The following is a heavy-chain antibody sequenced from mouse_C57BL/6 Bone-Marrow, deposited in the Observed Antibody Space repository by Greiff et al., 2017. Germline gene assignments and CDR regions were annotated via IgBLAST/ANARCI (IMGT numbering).Heavy chain of an antibody. Sequence: EVMLVESEGGLVQPGSSMKLSCTASGFTFSDYYMAWVRQVPEKGLEWVANINYDGSSTYYLDSLKSRFIISRDNAKNILYLQMSSLKSEDTATYYCARAHYSNYVVFDYWGQGTTLTVSS. J-gene: IGHJ2*01. CDR2: INYDGSST. V-gene: IGHV5-16*01. CDR3: ARAHYSNYVVFDY. D-gene: IGHD2-5*01. CDR1: GFTFSDYY.